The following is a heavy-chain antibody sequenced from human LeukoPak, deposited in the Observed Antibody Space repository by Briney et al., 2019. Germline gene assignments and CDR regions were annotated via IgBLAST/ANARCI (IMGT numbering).Heavy chain of an antibody. V-gene: IGHV3-23*01. CDR3: AKMPVSYSSGWSTFDY. Sequence: GGSLRLSCAAPGFTFSSYAMSWVRQAPEKGLEWVSGIGGSDGRTYYADSVKGRFTISRDNSKNTLYLQMNSLRAEDTAIYYCAKMPVSYSSGWSTFDYWGQGSLVTVSS. CDR1: GFTFSSYA. D-gene: IGHD6-19*01. CDR2: IGGSDGRT. J-gene: IGHJ4*02.